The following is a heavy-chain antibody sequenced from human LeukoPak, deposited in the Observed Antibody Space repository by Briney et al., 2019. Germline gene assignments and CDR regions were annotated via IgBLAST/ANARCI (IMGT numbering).Heavy chain of an antibody. V-gene: IGHV3-21*01. D-gene: IGHD3-10*01. J-gene: IGHJ3*02. CDR3: ARDPRGSDAFDI. CDR2: ISSSGSYI. CDR1: GFTFRSYS. Sequence: GGSLRLSCAASGFTFRSYSITWVRQAPGKGLAWVLSISSSGSYIYYAYSVKGRFTISRDNAKNSLYLQMNSLRAEDTAVYYCARDPRGSDAFDIWGQGTMVTVSS.